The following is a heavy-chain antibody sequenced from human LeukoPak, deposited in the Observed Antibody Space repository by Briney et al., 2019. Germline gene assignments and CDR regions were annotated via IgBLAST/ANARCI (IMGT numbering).Heavy chain of an antibody. CDR3: ARLYGSGSYLNGDYYYYGMDV. D-gene: IGHD3-10*01. CDR1: GSTFTSYG. Sequence: ASVKSSGKASGSTFTSYGMSWVRQSPGQGFEWMGWTSAYTGNTNYAQKLQGRVTMSTESSTSPVYMALRSLRSDDTAVYYCARLYGSGSYLNGDYYYYGMDVWGKGTTVTVSS. V-gene: IGHV1-18*04. J-gene: IGHJ6*04. CDR2: TSAYTGNT.